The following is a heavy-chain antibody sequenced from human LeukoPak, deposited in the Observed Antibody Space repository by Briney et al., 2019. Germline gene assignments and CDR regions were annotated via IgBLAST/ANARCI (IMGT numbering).Heavy chain of an antibody. J-gene: IGHJ4*02. CDR3: GRYGQVPID. CDR2: IKQDGSEK. CDR1: GFTFSNVW. V-gene: IGHV3-7*03. Sequence: GGSLRLSCAASGFTFSNVWMSWVRQAPGKGLEWVAKIKQDGSEKNYVDSAKGRFTISRDNAKNSLYLQMNSLRVEDTAVYSCGRYGQVPIDWGQGTLVTVSS. D-gene: IGHD3-10*01.